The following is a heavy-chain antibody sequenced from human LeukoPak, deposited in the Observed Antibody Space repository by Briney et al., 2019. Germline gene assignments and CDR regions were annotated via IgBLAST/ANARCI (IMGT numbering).Heavy chain of an antibody. V-gene: IGHV3-66*02. CDR3: ARAEQLLLDY. J-gene: IGHJ4*02. CDR2: IYSGGST. CDR1: GFTFSSYG. Sequence: QAGGSLRLSCAASGFTFSSYGMHWVRQAPGKGLEWVSVIYSGGSTYYADSVKGRFTISRDNSKNTLYLQMNSLRVEDTAVYYCARAEQLLLDYWGQGTLVTVSS. D-gene: IGHD6-6*01.